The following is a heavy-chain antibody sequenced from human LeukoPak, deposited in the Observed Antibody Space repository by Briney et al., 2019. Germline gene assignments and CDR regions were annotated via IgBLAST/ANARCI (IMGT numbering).Heavy chain of an antibody. CDR1: GFTVGSNY. J-gene: IGHJ5*02. V-gene: IGHV3-53*01. CDR3: ARMSGTFNWFDP. CDR2: LYSGGRP. Sequence: PGGSLRLSCAASGFTVGSNYMTWVRQAPGKGLEWVSVLYSGGRPYYADSVKGRFTISRDNSKNTLYLQMNSLRAEDTAVYYCARMSGTFNWFDPWGQGTLVTVSS. D-gene: IGHD1-14*01.